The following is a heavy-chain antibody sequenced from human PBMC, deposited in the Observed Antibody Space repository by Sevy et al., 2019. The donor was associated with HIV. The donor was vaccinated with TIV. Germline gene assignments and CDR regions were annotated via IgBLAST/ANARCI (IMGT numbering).Heavy chain of an antibody. V-gene: IGHV5-51*01. Sequence: GESLKISCKGSGYSFTSYWIGWVRQMPGKGLEWMGIIYPGDSDTRYSPSFQGQVTISADKSISTAYLQWSSLKASDTGSSPSSPGRVTTSAEKSLGTAYLRWSSLKAWDTAMYYCARHYLVVSPDIVVDYNWFDPWGQGTLVTVSS. CDR1: GYSFTSYW. J-gene: IGHJ5*02. D-gene: IGHD6-6*01. CDR2: IYPGDSDT. CDR3: SPGRVTTSAEKSLGTAYLRWSSLKAWDTAMYYCARHYLVVSPDIVVDYNWFDP.